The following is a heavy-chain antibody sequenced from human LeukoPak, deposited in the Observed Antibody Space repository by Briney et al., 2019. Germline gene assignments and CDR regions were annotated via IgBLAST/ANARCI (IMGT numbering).Heavy chain of an antibody. CDR2: IDYDSSHI. CDR3: TRDPLRYLRVGHYDY. V-gene: IGHV3-21*01. Sequence: PGGSLRLSCAASGFTFSTSAMNWVRQVPGKGLEWVSSIDYDSSHIYYAASVRGRFTISRDNARDSVYLQMDSLRVEDTAVYYCTRDPLRYLRVGHYDYLGQGTLVAVSS. CDR1: GFTFSTSA. J-gene: IGHJ4*02. D-gene: IGHD3-9*01.